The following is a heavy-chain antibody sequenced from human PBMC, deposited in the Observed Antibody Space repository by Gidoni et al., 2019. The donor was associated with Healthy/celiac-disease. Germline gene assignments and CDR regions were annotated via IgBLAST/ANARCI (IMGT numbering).Heavy chain of an antibody. D-gene: IGHD2-2*01. V-gene: IGHV1-18*01. J-gene: IGHJ6*02. CDR1: GYTLTSYG. Sequence: QVQLVLSGAEGKKPAASVKVSCKASGYTLTSYGISWVRQAPGQGLEWMGWISAYNGNTNYAQKLQGRVTMTTDTSTSTADMELRSLRSDDTAVYYCARGFVVVPAALYLGGSDYYYGMDVWGQGTTVTVSS. CDR2: ISAYNGNT. CDR3: ARGFVVVPAALYLGGSDYYYGMDV.